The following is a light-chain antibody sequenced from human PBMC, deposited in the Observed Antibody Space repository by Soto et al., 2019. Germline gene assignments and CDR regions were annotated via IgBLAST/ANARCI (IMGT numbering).Light chain of an antibody. Sequence: DIQMNQSPSSLAASVGDRVTITCQASQDISNYVNWYQQKPGKSPKLLIYDASNLETGVASRFSGSGSGTDFTFTISSLQPEDIATYYCPQYDNLPFTLGPGTKVDIK. J-gene: IGKJ3*01. CDR2: DAS. V-gene: IGKV1-33*01. CDR3: PQYDNLPFT. CDR1: QDISNY.